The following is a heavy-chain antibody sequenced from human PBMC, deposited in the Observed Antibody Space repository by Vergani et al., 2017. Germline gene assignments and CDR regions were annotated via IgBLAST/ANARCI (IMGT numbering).Heavy chain of an antibody. D-gene: IGHD4-17*01. V-gene: IGHV1-69-2*01. CDR1: GYTFTDHS. CDR3: ATPQTVTTGGMEV. Sequence: EVQLVQSGAEVKKPGATMKISCKVSGYTFTDHSMHWVKQAPGKGLEWMGLVDPEDGETIYAEKFKGRVTIAADTSTDTAHLELSSLRSEDTAVYYCATPQTVTTGGMEVWGQGTTVMVSS. CDR2: VDPEDGET. J-gene: IGHJ6*02.